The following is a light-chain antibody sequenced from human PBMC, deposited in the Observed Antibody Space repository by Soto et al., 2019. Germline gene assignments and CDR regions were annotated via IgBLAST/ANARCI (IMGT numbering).Light chain of an antibody. Sequence: EIVMTQSPATLSVSPGERATLSCRASQSVSSNIAWYQQKPGQAPRLLIYGASTRATGIPARFSGSGSGTEFTLTISSLRSEDFAVYYCQQYNNWPPGTFGQGTKVDIK. J-gene: IGKJ1*01. V-gene: IGKV3-15*01. CDR1: QSVSSN. CDR2: GAS. CDR3: QQYNNWPPGT.